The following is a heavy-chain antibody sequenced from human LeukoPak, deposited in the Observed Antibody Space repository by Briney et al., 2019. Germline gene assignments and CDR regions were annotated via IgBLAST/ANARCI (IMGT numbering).Heavy chain of an antibody. Sequence: PGGSLRLSCAASGFTFDDYAMHWVRQAPWKGLEWVSGISWNSGSIGYADSVKGRFTISRDNAKNSLYLQMSSLRAEDMALYYCAKDSEYSSSSGFDYWGQGTLVTVSS. CDR3: AKDSEYSSSSGFDY. CDR2: ISWNSGSI. J-gene: IGHJ4*02. V-gene: IGHV3-9*03. CDR1: GFTFDDYA. D-gene: IGHD6-6*01.